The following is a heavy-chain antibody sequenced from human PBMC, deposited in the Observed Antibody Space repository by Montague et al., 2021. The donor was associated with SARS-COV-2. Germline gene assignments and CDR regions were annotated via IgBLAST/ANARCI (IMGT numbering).Heavy chain of an antibody. Sequence: SETLSLTCAVSGESMTRSWWTWVRQPPGQRLQWIGEIFHDVTSXSXYXXAIKSRVTISIDTSKNQFFLRLSSVTAADTALYFCTRARSKAIDYWGQGALVTVSS. CDR1: GESMTRSW. D-gene: IGHD2/OR15-2a*01. V-gene: IGHV4-4*02. CDR2: IFHDVTS. CDR3: TRARSKAIDY. J-gene: IGHJ4*02.